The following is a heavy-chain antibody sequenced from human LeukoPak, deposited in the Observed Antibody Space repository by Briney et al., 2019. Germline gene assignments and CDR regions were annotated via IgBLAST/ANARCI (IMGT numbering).Heavy chain of an antibody. J-gene: IGHJ4*02. D-gene: IGHD5-18*01. CDR1: GYTFTNYG. CDR3: ARGSVGGYSYGAVDY. Sequence: ASVKVSCKASGYTFTNYGISWVRQAPGQGLEWMGWINPNSGGTNYAQKFQGRVTMTRDTSISTAYMELSRLRSDDTAVYYCARGSVGGYSYGAVDYWGQGTLVTVSS. V-gene: IGHV1-2*02. CDR2: INPNSGGT.